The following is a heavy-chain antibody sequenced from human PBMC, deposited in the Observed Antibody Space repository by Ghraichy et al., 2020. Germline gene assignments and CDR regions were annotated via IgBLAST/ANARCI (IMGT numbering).Heavy chain of an antibody. Sequence: SETLSLTCAVYGGSFSGYYWSWIRQPPGKGLEWIGEINHTGSTNYNPSLKSRVTISVDTSKNQFSLKLSSVTAADTAVYYCARGLSGRYFGRDYFDYWGQGTLVTVSS. CDR1: GGSFSGYY. D-gene: IGHD3-10*01. CDR3: ARGLSGRYFGRDYFDY. V-gene: IGHV4-34*01. J-gene: IGHJ4*02. CDR2: INHTGST.